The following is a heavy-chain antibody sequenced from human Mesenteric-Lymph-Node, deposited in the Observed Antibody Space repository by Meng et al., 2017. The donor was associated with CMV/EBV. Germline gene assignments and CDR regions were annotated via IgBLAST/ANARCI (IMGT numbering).Heavy chain of an antibody. CDR3: ARESDSSGYYPDGFDI. CDR1: GFTFSSYA. CDR2: ISYDGSNK. Sequence: GGSLRLSCVASGFTFSSYAMHWVRQAPGKGLEWVAVISYDGSNKYYADSVQGRFTISRDNSENTLYLQMNSLRTEDTAVYYCARESDSSGYYPDGFDIWGQGTMVTVSS. J-gene: IGHJ3*02. V-gene: IGHV3-30*14. D-gene: IGHD3-22*01.